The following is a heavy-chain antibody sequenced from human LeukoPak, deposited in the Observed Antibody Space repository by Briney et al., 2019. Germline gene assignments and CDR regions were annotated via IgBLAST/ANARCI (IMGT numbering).Heavy chain of an antibody. CDR2: IHPNSGGT. J-gene: IGHJ5*02. D-gene: IGHD5-18*01. V-gene: IGHV1-2*02. CDR1: GYTFTGYY. CDR3: ASGQLWSNWFDP. Sequence: GASVKVSCKASGYTFTGYYMHWVRQAPGQGLEWMGWIHPNSGGTNYAQKFQGRVTMTRDKSISTAYMEQSRLRSDDTAVYYCASGQLWSNWFDPWGQGTLVTVSS.